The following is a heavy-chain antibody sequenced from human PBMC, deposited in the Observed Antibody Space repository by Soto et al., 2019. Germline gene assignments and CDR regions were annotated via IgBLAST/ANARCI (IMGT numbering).Heavy chain of an antibody. CDR2: ISGGGIST. Sequence: EVQLLESGGGLVQPGVSLTLSCAASGFTLSNYAMSWVRQAPGKGLERVSAISGGGISTYYADSVRGRFTISRDNSRNRLYLRMNRLRAEDTAVYYCARDAISMVRGTNNWIDPWGKGTLVTVSS. CDR1: GFTLSNYA. D-gene: IGHD3-10*01. V-gene: IGHV3-23*01. CDR3: ARDAISMVRGTNNWIDP. J-gene: IGHJ5*02.